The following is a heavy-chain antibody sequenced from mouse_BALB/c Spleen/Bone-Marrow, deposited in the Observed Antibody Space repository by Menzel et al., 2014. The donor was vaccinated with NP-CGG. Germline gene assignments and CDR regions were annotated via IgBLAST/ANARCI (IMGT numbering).Heavy chain of an antibody. Sequence: VQLQQSGPELVKPGASVKISCKASGYSFTGYFMNWVMQSHGKSLEWIGRINPYNGDTFYNQKFKGKATLTVDKSSSTAYMQLKSLTSEDSAVYYCARVGDNRHFDVWGAGTTVTVSS. V-gene: IGHV1-20*01. J-gene: IGHJ1*01. CDR1: GYSFTGYF. CDR2: INPYNGDT. D-gene: IGHD3-3*01. CDR3: ARVGDNRHFDV.